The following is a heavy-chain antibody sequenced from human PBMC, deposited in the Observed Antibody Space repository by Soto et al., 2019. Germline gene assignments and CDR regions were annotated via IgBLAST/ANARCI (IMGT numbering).Heavy chain of an antibody. Sequence: SETLSLTCTVSGGSISSYYWSWIRQPPGKGLEWIGYIYYSGSTNYNPSLKSRVTISVDTSKNQFSLKLSSVTAADTAVYYCARGYNEFWGGYLTWFDPWGQGTLVTVSS. V-gene: IGHV4-59*01. D-gene: IGHD3-3*01. CDR3: ARGYNEFWGGYLTWFDP. CDR2: IYYSGST. J-gene: IGHJ5*02. CDR1: GGSISSYY.